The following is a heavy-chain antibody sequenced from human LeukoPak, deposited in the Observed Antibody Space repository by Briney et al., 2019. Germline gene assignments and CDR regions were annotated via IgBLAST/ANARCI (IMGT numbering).Heavy chain of an antibody. D-gene: IGHD3-16*01. CDR1: GGSISSGSYY. CDR2: IYTSGST. J-gene: IGHJ2*01. CDR3: ARDKGLGAILHYWYFDL. V-gene: IGHV4-61*02. Sequence: PSETLSLTCTVSGGSISSGSYYWSWIRQPAGKGLEWIGRIYTSGSTNYNPSLKSRVTISVDTSKNQFSLKLSSVTAADTAVYYCARDKGLGAILHYWYFDLWGRGTLVTVSS.